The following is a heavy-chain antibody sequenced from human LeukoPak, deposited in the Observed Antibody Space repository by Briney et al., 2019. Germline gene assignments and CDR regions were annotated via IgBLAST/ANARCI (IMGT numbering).Heavy chain of an antibody. CDR3: AESEYSYGYYNYYGMDV. Sequence: ASVKVCCKASGYTFTVYYMHWVRQAPGQGLEWMGCINPNSGGTNYAQKFKGRDTMTRDTSISTAYMELSRLRSDDTAVYYCAESEYSYGYYNYYGMDVWGQGTTVTVSS. J-gene: IGHJ6*02. V-gene: IGHV1-2*02. CDR2: INPNSGGT. CDR1: GYTFTVYY. D-gene: IGHD5-18*01.